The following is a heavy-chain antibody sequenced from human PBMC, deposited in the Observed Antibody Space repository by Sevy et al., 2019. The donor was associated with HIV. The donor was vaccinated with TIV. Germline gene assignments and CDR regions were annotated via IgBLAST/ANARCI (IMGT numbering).Heavy chain of an antibody. D-gene: IGHD3-22*01. CDR3: ARPYRTDPFYYSGSGGYYYPSYFDY. V-gene: IGHV3-7*01. J-gene: IGHJ4*02. Sequence: GGSLRLSCAASGFTFSNYWMSWVRQAPAKGLEWVANVKQDGSEKYYVDSVKGRFTISRDNAKNSLYLQMNSLRAEDTAAYYCARPYRTDPFYYSGSGGYYYPSYFDYWGQGTLVTVSS. CDR2: VKQDGSEK. CDR1: GFTFSNYW.